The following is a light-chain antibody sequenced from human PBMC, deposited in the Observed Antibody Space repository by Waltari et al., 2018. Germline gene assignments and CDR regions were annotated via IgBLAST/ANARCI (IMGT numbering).Light chain of an antibody. CDR3: QQRSNWPSYT. Sequence: EIVLTQSPATLSLSPGERATLSCRASQSVSSYLAWYQQKPGQAPRLLIYDASNRATGIPARFSGSGAWTDCTLTISSLEPEDFAVYYCQQRSNWPSYTFGQGTKLEIK. CDR2: DAS. V-gene: IGKV3-11*01. CDR1: QSVSSY. J-gene: IGKJ2*01.